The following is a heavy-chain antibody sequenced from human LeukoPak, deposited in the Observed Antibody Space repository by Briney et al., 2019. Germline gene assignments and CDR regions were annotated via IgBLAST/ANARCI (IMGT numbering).Heavy chain of an antibody. J-gene: IGHJ4*02. CDR1: GFTFSSYS. D-gene: IGHD5-12*01. CDR3: ARAGSGYEDGFDY. V-gene: IGHV3-21*01. Sequence: AGGSLRLSCAASGFTFSSYSMNWVRQAPGKGLEWVSSISSSSIYIYYADSVKGRFTISRDNAKNSLYLQMNSLRAEDTAVYYCARAGSGYEDGFDYWGQGTLVTVSS. CDR2: ISSSSIYI.